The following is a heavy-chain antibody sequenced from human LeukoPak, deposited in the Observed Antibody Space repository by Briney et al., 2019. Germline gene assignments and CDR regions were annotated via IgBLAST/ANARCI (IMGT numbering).Heavy chain of an antibody. J-gene: IGHJ4*02. CDR1: GYSFTSYY. V-gene: IGHV1-2*02. CDR2: INPNSGGT. CDR3: AREWGYGNFDY. D-gene: IGHD5-18*01. Sequence: GASVKVSCKASGYSFTSYYMHWVRQAPGQGLEWMGWINPNSGGTNYAQKFQGRVTMTRDTSISTAYMELSRLRSDDTAVYYCAREWGYGNFDYWGQGTLVTVSS.